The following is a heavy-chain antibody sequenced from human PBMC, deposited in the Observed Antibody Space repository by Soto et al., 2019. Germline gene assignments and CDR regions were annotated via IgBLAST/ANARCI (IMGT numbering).Heavy chain of an antibody. V-gene: IGHV3-9*01. CDR2: LAWDGGSI. CDR1: GFTFDAYP. Sequence: EVQLVESGGGLVQPGRSLRLSCAASGFTFDAYPMHWVRQAPGKGLEWVAGLAWDGGSIEYVDSVEGRFTISRDNAKNSLYLQMSSLRDEDTALYYCVRGDAFDFWGQGTQVTVSS. CDR3: VRGDAFDF. J-gene: IGHJ3*01.